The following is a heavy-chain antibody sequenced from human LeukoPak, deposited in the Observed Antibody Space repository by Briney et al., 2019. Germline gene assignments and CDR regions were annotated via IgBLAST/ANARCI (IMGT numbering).Heavy chain of an antibody. J-gene: IGHJ5*02. CDR1: GGSISSYY. CDR2: IYYSGST. Sequence: PSETLSLTCTVSGGSISSYYWSWIRQPPGKGLEWIGYIYYSGSTNYNPSLKSRVTISVDTSKNQFSLKLSSVTAADTAVYYCARDSGGTMVRGVIIAGNWFDPWGQGTLVTVSS. D-gene: IGHD3-10*01. V-gene: IGHV4-59*12. CDR3: ARDSGGTMVRGVIIAGNWFDP.